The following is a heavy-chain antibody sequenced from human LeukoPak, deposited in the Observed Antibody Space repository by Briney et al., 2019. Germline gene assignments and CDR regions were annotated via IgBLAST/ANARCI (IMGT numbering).Heavy chain of an antibody. CDR1: GGTFSSYA. V-gene: IGHV1-69*05. CDR3: ARNIVATVDYYYYYYMDV. D-gene: IGHD5-12*01. CDR2: IIPIFGTA. J-gene: IGHJ6*03. Sequence: ASVKVSCKASGGTFSSYAISWVRQAPGQGLEWMGGIIPIFGTANYAQKLQGRVTMTTDTSTSTAYMELRSLRSDDTAVYYCARNIVATVDYYYYYYMDVWGKGTTVTISS.